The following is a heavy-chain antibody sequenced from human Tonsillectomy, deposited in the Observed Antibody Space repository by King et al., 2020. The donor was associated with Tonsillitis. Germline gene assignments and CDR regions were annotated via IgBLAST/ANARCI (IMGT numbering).Heavy chain of an antibody. V-gene: IGHV3-30*02. CDR3: AKDHAYSRSWDAEVAFDS. CDR2: IRYDRSNK. J-gene: IGHJ4*02. CDR1: GFTFSSYG. Sequence: QLVQSGGGVVQPGGSLRLSCAAFGFTFSSYGMHWVRQAPGKGLEWVAFIRYDRSNKYYADSVKGRFTISRDNSKNTLYLQMNSLRAEDTDVYYCAKDHAYSRSWDAEVAFDSWGQGTLVTVSS. D-gene: IGHD6-13*01.